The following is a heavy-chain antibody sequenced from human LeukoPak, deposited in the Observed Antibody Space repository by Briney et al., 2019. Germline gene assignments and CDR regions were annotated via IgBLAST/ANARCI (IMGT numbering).Heavy chain of an antibody. CDR3: AREMSYYDILTGYYH. CDR2: ISSRSSYI. CDR1: GLTFSSYC. Sequence: GGSLRLSCAESGLTFSSYCMRWVRQAQRKGLEWVSSISSRSSYIYYADSVKGRFTISRDHAKNSLYLQMNSLRAEDTAVYYCAREMSYYDILTGYYHWGQGTLVTVSS. V-gene: IGHV3-21*01. J-gene: IGHJ4*02. D-gene: IGHD3-9*01.